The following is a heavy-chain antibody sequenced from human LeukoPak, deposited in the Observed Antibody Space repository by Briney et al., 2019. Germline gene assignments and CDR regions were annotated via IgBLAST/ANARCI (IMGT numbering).Heavy chain of an antibody. D-gene: IGHD2-8*01. Sequence: GESLKISCKGSGYSFTSYWIGWVRQMPGRGLEWMGIIYPDDSDTKYSPSFQGQVTISADKSISTAYLQWSSLKASDTAMYYCARLAFCTNAVCFSNYYYSMDVWGRGTTVTVSS. J-gene: IGHJ6*03. CDR1: GYSFTSYW. CDR3: ARLAFCTNAVCFSNYYYSMDV. CDR2: IYPDDSDT. V-gene: IGHV5-51*01.